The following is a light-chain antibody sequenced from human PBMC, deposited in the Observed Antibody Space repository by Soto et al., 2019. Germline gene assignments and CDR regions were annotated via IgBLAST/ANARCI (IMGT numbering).Light chain of an antibody. V-gene: IGLV2-14*01. CDR1: SSDVGGYNY. J-gene: IGLJ1*01. Sequence: QSVRTQPASVSGSPVQSITISCTGTSSDVGGYNYVSWYQQHPGKAPKLMIYDVSNRPSGVSNRFSGSKSGNTASLTISGLQAEDEADYYCSSYTSSSTPYVFGTGTKVTVL. CDR2: DVS. CDR3: SSYTSSSTPYV.